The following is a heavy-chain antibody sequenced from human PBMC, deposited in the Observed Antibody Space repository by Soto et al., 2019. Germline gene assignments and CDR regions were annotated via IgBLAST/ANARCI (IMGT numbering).Heavy chain of an antibody. CDR2: MNPNSGNT. V-gene: IGHV1-8*01. J-gene: IGHJ4*02. Sequence: ASVKVSFKASGYTFTNYDINWLRQATGQGLEWMGWMNPNSGNTGYAQKLQGRVTMTRNTSMSTASMELSSLRSEDTAVYYCARGPMSCTSSSCPYFFDYWAQGTLVTVSS. CDR1: GYTFTNYD. CDR3: ARGPMSCTSSSCPYFFDY. D-gene: IGHD2-2*01.